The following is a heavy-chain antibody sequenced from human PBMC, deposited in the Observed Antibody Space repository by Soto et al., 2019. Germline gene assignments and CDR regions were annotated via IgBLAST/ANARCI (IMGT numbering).Heavy chain of an antibody. CDR1: GGTFSSYA. CDR2: IIPIFGTA. J-gene: IGHJ6*02. CDR3: ARFSGRYSYCLDYYYGMDV. Sequence: QVQLVQSGAEVKKPGSSVKVSCKASGGTFSSYAISWVRQAPGQGLEWMGGIIPIFGTANYAQKFQGRVTITADESTSTAYMELSSLRSEDTAVYYCARFSGRYSYCLDYYYGMDVWGQGTTVTVSS. D-gene: IGHD5-18*01. V-gene: IGHV1-69*01.